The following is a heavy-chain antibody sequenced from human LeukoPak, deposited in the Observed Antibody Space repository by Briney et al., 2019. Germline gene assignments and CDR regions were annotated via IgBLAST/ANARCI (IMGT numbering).Heavy chain of an antibody. CDR1: GYTFSSHS. CDR2: INPNSGGT. D-gene: IGHD1-26*01. J-gene: IGHJ6*03. V-gene: IGHV1-2*02. CDR3: ARDGGSRYYYYMDV. Sequence: ASVKVSCKTSGYTFSSHSMNWVRQAPGQGLEWMGWINPNSGGTNYAQKFQGRVTMTRDTSISTAYMELSRLRSDDTAVYYCARDGGSRYYYYMDVWGKGTTVTVSS.